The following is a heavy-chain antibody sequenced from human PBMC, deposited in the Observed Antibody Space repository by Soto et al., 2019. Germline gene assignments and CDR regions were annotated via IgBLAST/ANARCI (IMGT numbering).Heavy chain of an antibody. V-gene: IGHV1-69*01. CDR3: ASERVAEMATGGYFDT. D-gene: IGHD5-12*01. Sequence: QVHLVQSGAEVKKPGSSVKVSCKTSGGTFSDLAFSWVRQAPRQGLEWVGGIIPLFGTPNYAREFQGRVSLSADESSNTVYMELRSLRSEDTAIYYCASERVAEMATGGYFDTWGQGTLVTVSS. CDR2: IIPLFGTP. CDR1: GGTFSDLA. J-gene: IGHJ4*02.